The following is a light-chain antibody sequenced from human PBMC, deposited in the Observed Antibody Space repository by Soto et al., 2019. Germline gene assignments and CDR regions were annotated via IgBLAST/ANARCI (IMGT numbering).Light chain of an antibody. V-gene: IGKV3-20*01. CDR2: GAS. J-gene: IGKJ1*01. CDR1: QSVSSSY. CDR3: QQYGSSRT. Sequence: ILLAQSPGTLSLSPGESATLSCRASQSVSSSYLARYQPNPGQAPRLLIYGASSRATGIPDRFSGSGSGTDFTLTISRLEPEDFAVYYCQQYGSSRTFGQGTKVDIK.